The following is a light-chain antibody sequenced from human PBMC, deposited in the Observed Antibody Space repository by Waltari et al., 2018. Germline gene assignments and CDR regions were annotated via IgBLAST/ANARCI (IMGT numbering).Light chain of an antibody. CDR3: QQYNNWPPT. CDR2: GAS. J-gene: IGKJ3*01. Sequence: VMTHSPATLSVSPGERVILSCRASQSIRNNLAWYQQKHDQAPRPLIYGASTRATGTAARFSGSGSGTEFTLTISSLQSEDFALYFCQQYNNWPPTFGPGTKVDI. CDR1: QSIRNN. V-gene: IGKV3-15*01.